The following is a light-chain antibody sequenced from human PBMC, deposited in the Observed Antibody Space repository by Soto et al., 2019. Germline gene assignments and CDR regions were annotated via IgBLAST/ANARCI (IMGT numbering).Light chain of an antibody. V-gene: IGKV3-15*01. CDR2: GAS. CDR3: QQYNNWPPRAWT. J-gene: IGKJ1*01. CDR1: QSVSSN. Sequence: EIVMTQSPATLSVSPGERATLSCRASQSVSSNLAWYQQKPGQAPRLLIYGASTRATGIPARFIGSGSGTEFTLTISSLQSEDFVVYYCQQYNNWPPRAWTFGQGTKVEIK.